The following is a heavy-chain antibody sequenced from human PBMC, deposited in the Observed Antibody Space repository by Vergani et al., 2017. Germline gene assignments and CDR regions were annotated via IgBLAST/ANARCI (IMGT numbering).Heavy chain of an antibody. J-gene: IGHJ4*02. CDR3: ARGNGSGSYYTY. CDR2: IDQSGST. CDR1: GGSISSGGYS. V-gene: IGHV4-30-2*01. D-gene: IGHD3-10*01. Sequence: QLQLQESGSGLVKPSQTLSLTCAVSGGSISSGGYSWSWILQPPGKGLEWIGYIDQSGSTYYNPSLKSLVTISVDRSKNQFSLKLSSVTAADTAVYYCARGNGSGSYYTYWGQGTLVTVSS.